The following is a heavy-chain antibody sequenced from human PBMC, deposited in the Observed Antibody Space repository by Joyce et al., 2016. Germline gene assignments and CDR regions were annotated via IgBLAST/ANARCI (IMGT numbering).Heavy chain of an antibody. CDR3: ARDRGGSFLDY. J-gene: IGHJ4*02. V-gene: IGHV4-31*03. D-gene: IGHD1-26*01. CDR1: GGSIRSASYY. CDR2: IFYTGGT. Sequence: QVQLQESGPGLVKPSQTLSLTCTVSGGSIRSASYYWSWIRQHPGKGLEWIGYIFYTGGTYYNPSLKSRVNISIDTANNQFSLKLTSMTAADAAVYYCARDRGGSFLDYWGQGTLVTVSS.